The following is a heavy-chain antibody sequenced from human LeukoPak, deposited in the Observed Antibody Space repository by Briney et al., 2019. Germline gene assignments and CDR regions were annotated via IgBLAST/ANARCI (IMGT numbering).Heavy chain of an antibody. CDR1: GFSFSRNW. J-gene: IGHJ4*02. V-gene: IGHV3-74*01. CDR3: ATDPDSGGWSTFDY. D-gene: IGHD6-19*01. Sequence: GGSLRLSSAASGFSFSRNWMHWVRQTPGKGLVWVSRINSDGSATHYSDSVKGRFTISRDNAKNTLYLQMNSLRAEDTAVYYCATDPDSGGWSTFDYWGQGTLVTVPS. CDR2: INSDGSAT.